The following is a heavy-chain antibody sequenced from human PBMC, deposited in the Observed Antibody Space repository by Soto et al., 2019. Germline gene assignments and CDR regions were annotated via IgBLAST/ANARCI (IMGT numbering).Heavy chain of an antibody. Sequence: QAGGSLRLSCAASGFTFSSYAMHWVRQAPGKGLEWVAVISYDGSNKYYADSVKGRFTISRDNSKNTLYLQMNSLRAEDTAVYYCARDKDLPPGPWGQGTLVTVSS. J-gene: IGHJ5*02. V-gene: IGHV3-30-3*01. CDR2: ISYDGSNK. CDR1: GFTFSSYA. CDR3: ARDKDLPPGP.